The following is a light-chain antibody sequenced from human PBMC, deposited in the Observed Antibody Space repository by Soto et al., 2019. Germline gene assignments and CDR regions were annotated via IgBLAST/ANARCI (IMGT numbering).Light chain of an antibody. CDR2: GPS. CDR1: QSVSYN. J-gene: IGKJ1*01. V-gene: IGKV3-15*01. CDR3: PQYYTSCWT. Sequence: ATLSLKASQSVSYNLAWYQHKPGQAPRLLIYGPSTRATGIPARFSGSGFGTEFTRTSSSFQSEEFALYRSPQYYTSCWTFGQGTKVDIK.